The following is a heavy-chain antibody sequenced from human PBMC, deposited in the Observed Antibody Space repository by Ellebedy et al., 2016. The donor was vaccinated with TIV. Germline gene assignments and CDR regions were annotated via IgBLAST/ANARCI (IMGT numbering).Heavy chain of an antibody. CDR3: ARALRFLEWLSPFDY. D-gene: IGHD3-3*01. CDR1: GGTFSSYA. Sequence: SVKVSXKASGGTFSSYAISWVRQAPGQGLEWMGGIIPIFGTANYAQKFQGRVTITADESTSTAYMELSSLRSEDTAVYYCARALRFLEWLSPFDYWGQGTLVTVSS. CDR2: IIPIFGTA. V-gene: IGHV1-69*13. J-gene: IGHJ4*02.